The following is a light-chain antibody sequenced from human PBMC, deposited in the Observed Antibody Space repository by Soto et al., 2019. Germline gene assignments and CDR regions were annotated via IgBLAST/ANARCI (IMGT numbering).Light chain of an antibody. Sequence: EIVLTQSPATLSLSPGERATLSCRASQSVSGYLAWFQQKPGQAPRLLIYDASTRATGFPARFSGSGSGTDFTLTISSLEPEDFAVYYCHQYDSWTFGQGTKVDIK. V-gene: IGKV3-11*01. CDR2: DAS. CDR1: QSVSGY. J-gene: IGKJ1*01. CDR3: HQYDSWT.